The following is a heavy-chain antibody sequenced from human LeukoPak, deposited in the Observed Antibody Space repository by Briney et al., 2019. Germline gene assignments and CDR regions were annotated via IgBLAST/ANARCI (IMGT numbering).Heavy chain of an antibody. CDR3: ARGYGRGYSYGWTFDI. J-gene: IGHJ3*02. D-gene: IGHD5-18*01. CDR1: GGTFSIYA. Sequence: SVKVSFKASGGTFSIYAISWVRQAPGQGLEWMGGIIPIFGTANYSQKFQGRVTITTDKSTSTAYMELSSLRSEATAVYYCARGYGRGYSYGWTFDIWGQGTMVTVSS. CDR2: IIPIFGTA. V-gene: IGHV1-69*05.